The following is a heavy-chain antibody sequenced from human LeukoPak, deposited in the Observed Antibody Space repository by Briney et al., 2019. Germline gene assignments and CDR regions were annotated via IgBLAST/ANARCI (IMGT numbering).Heavy chain of an antibody. J-gene: IGHJ5*02. CDR1: GYTFSSFD. D-gene: IGHD7-27*01. V-gene: IGHV1-8*01. Sequence: GASVKVSCKASGYTFSSFDINWVRQAPGQGLEWMGWMNPNSGNSGFAQKFQDRATMTTDTSTSTAYMGLRSLRFDDTAVYYCARDFAWGSGGAPIDDNWLDPWGQGILVTVSS. CDR3: ARDFAWGSGGAPIDDNWLDP. CDR2: MNPNSGNS.